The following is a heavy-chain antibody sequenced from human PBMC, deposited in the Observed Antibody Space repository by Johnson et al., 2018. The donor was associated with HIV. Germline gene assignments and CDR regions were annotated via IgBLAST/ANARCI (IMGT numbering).Heavy chain of an antibody. CDR1: GFTFSDYY. Sequence: QVQLVESGGGLVKPGGSLRLSCAASGFTFSDYYMSWIRQAPGKGLEWASYISSSGNTIYYADSVKGRFTISRDNAKNSLYLQMNSLRVEDTAVYYCARDESGYDEGFDAFDIWGQGTMVTVSS. D-gene: IGHD5-12*01. V-gene: IGHV3-11*04. J-gene: IGHJ3*02. CDR2: ISSSGNTI. CDR3: ARDESGYDEGFDAFDI.